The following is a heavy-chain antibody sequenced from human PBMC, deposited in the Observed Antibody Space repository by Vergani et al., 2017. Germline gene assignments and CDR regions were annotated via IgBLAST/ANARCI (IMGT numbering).Heavy chain of an antibody. V-gene: IGHV3-21*02. D-gene: IGHD2-8*01. CDR3: ARGLWDCTHIRCSPPSY. Sequence: EVQLVESGGGLVKPGGSLRLSCAASGLNFSSYSMNWVRQAPGKGLEWVASISGSSSYVFYRDSVEGRFTITRDNAKKSVYLQMNSLRAEDTAMYFCARGLWDCTHIRCSPPSYWGQGTQVTVSS. J-gene: IGHJ4*02. CDR2: ISGSSSYV. CDR1: GLNFSSYS.